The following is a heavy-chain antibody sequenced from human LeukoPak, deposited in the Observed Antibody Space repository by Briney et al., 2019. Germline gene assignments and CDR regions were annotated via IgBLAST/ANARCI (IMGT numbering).Heavy chain of an antibody. V-gene: IGHV4-59*06. CDR3: AAYYYGSGSSPNNWFDP. CDR2: IYYSGST. D-gene: IGHD3-10*01. Sequence: PSETLSLTCTVSGGSISSFYWSWIRQPPGKGLEWIGYIYYSGSTYYNPSLKSRVTISVDTSKNQFSLKLSSVTAADTAVYYCAAYYYGSGSSPNNWFDPWGQGTLVTVSS. J-gene: IGHJ5*02. CDR1: GGSISSFY.